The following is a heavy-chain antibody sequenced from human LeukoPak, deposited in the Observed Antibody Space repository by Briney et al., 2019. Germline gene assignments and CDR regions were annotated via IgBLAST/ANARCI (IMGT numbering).Heavy chain of an antibody. CDR3: ARSLGIAPTPPLDY. D-gene: IGHD6-13*01. CDR2: ISNDGGRT. CDR1: GFTFSNNA. J-gene: IGHJ4*02. V-gene: IGHV3-23*01. Sequence: SGGSLRLSCAASGFTFSNNAMSWVRQAPGKGLEWVSAISNDGGRTYYADSVKGRFTISRDNAKNSLYLQMNSLRAEDTAVYYCARSLGIAPTPPLDYWGQGTLVTVSS.